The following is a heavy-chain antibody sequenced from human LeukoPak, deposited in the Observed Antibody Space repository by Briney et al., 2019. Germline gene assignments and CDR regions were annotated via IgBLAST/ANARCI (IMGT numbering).Heavy chain of an antibody. CDR3: AKGRLEWSPLDY. CDR1: GFTFDDYT. CDR2: ISWDGGST. Sequence: GGSLRLSCAASGFTFDDYTMHWVRQAPGKGLEWVSLISWDGGSTYYADSVKGRFTISRDNSKNSLYLQMNSLRTEDTALYYCAKGRLEWSPLDYWGQGTLVTVSS. D-gene: IGHD3-3*01. J-gene: IGHJ4*02. V-gene: IGHV3-43*01.